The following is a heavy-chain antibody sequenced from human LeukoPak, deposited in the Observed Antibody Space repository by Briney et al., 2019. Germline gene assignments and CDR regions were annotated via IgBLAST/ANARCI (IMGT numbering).Heavy chain of an antibody. D-gene: IGHD3-3*01. V-gene: IGHV3-33*01. CDR3: ARDRSVDYFDY. CDR1: GFTFSNHG. Sequence: PGGSLRLSCAASGFTFSNHGMHWVRQAPGKGLEWVAVIWYDGSNKYNVDSVKGRFTISRDNSKSTLYLQMNSLRAEDTAVYYCARDRSVDYFDYWGQGTLVTVSS. CDR2: IWYDGSNK. J-gene: IGHJ4*02.